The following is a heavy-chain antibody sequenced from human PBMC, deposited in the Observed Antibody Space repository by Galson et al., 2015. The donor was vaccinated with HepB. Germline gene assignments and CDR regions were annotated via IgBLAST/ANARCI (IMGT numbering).Heavy chain of an antibody. Sequence: SLRLSCAASGLTFSRYWMHWVRQAPGKGLVWVSRINRDGSSISYADSVKGRFTISRDNAKNTLYLQMNSLRAEDTAVYYCARGGVEMATNTGRYFYYWGQGTLATVSS. CDR1: GLTFSRYW. CDR3: ARGGVEMATNTGRYFYY. D-gene: IGHD5-24*01. J-gene: IGHJ4*01. CDR2: INRDGSSI. V-gene: IGHV3-74*01.